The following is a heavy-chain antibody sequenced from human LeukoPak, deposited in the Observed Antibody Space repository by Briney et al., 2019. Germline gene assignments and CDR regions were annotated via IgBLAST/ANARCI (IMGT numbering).Heavy chain of an antibody. Sequence: GGSLRLSCAASGFTFSSFWMTWVRQAPGKGLEWVANIKQDGSEKDYVDSVKGRFTISRDNAKNSLYLQMSSLRAEDTAVYYCARGYGSGSYYTYYYYYMDVWGKGTTVTVSS. CDR1: GFTFSSFW. V-gene: IGHV3-7*01. J-gene: IGHJ6*03. CDR3: ARGYGSGSYYTYYYYYMDV. D-gene: IGHD3-10*01. CDR2: IKQDGSEK.